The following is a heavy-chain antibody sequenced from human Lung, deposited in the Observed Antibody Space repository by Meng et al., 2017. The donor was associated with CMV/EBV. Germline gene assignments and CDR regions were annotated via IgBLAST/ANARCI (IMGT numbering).Heavy chain of an antibody. D-gene: IGHD6-19*01. CDR2: IYHSGST. J-gene: IGHJ4*02. V-gene: IGHV4-4*02. CDR1: CGSISRSNW. Sequence: GQRQESVPGLVKASGHLSLTCAVSCGSISRSNWWSGVRQPPGKGLEWIGEIYHSGSTNYNPSLKSRVTISVDKSKNQFSLKLSSVTAADTAVYYCASFPPPGKQWLVTDYWGQGTLVTVSS. CDR3: ASFPPPGKQWLVTDY.